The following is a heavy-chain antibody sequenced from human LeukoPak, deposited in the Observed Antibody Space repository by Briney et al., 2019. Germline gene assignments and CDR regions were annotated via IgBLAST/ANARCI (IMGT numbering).Heavy chain of an antibody. Sequence: GASVKVSCKVSGDTLTELSMHWVRQAPGKGLEWMGGFAPEDGESIYAQKFQGRVTMTEDTSTDTAYMELSSLRSEDTAVYYCATDQRYNNNRQNDYWGQGTLVTVSS. CDR1: GDTLTELS. CDR3: ATDQRYNNNRQNDY. V-gene: IGHV1-24*01. D-gene: IGHD1-1*01. J-gene: IGHJ4*02. CDR2: FAPEDGES.